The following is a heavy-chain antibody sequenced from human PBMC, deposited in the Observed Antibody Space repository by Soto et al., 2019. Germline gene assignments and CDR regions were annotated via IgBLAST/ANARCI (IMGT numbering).Heavy chain of an antibody. Sequence: QVQVQESGPGLVKPSETLSLTCTVSGDSISNYCWNWIRQPPGKGLEWIGYVYYSGSTNYNPSLKSRVTISVDTSRTRFSLKLTSVTAADTAIYYCARLQTTLTRFDPWGQGTLVTVSS. J-gene: IGHJ5*02. D-gene: IGHD4-17*01. CDR3: ARLQTTLTRFDP. CDR1: GDSISNYC. V-gene: IGHV4-59*08. CDR2: VYYSGST.